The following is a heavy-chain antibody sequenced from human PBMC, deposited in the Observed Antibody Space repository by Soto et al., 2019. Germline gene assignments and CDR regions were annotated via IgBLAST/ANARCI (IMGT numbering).Heavy chain of an antibody. CDR3: ARFSVSENCSGGSCYGFDY. V-gene: IGHV1-18*04. CDR2: ISVHNGNT. J-gene: IGHJ4*02. D-gene: IGHD2-15*01. CDR1: GYTFTSYG. Sequence: ASVKVSCKASGYTFTSYGISWVRQAPGQGLEWMGWISVHNGNTNFAQKLQGRVTMTTDTSTTTAYMELRSLRSDDTAIYYCARFSVSENCSGGSCYGFDYWGQGTLVTVSS.